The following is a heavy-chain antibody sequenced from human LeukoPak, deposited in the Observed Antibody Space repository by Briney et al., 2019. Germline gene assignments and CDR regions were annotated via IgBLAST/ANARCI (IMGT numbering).Heavy chain of an antibody. Sequence: ASVKVSCKASGYTFTDYYIHWVQQAPGKGLEWMGRVDPEDGKTIYEETFQGRVTVTADTSTDTAYMELSSLRSDDTALYYCARLPTAIEPQDFWGQGTLVTVSS. V-gene: IGHV1-69-2*01. CDR2: VDPEDGKT. CDR1: GYTFTDYY. J-gene: IGHJ4*02. CDR3: ARLPTAIEPQDF. D-gene: IGHD4-11*01.